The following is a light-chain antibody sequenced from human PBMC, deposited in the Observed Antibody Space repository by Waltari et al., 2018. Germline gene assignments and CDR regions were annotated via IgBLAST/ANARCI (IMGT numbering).Light chain of an antibody. CDR1: QSVSSS. CDR3: QQRSSWPLT. J-gene: IGKJ4*01. CDR2: DAS. Sequence: EIVLTQSPATLSLSLGVRATLSCRASQSVSSSLAWYQQRPGQAPRLLIYDASNRATGIPARFSGSGSGTDFTLTISSLEPEDFAVYYCQQRSSWPLTFGGGTKVEVK. V-gene: IGKV3-11*01.